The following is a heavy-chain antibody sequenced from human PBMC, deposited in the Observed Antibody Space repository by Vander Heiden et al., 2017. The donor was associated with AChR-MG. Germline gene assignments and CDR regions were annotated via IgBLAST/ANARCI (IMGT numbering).Heavy chain of an antibody. CDR3: VRQYYGSGSYHFDP. V-gene: IGHV4-59*08. CDR1: GGSISSNY. D-gene: IGHD3-10*01. J-gene: IGHJ5*02. Sequence: QVQLQASGPGLVKPSETLSLTCTVSGGSISSNYWSWIRQPPGKGLEWIGWIYYSGSTNYRPSLRSRVTISVDTSKNQFSLKLSSVTAADTAVYYCVRQYYGSGSYHFDPWGQGTLVTVSS. CDR2: IYYSGST.